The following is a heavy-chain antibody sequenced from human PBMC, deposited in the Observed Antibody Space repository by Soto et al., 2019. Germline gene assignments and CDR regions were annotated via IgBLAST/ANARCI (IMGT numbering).Heavy chain of an antibody. J-gene: IGHJ5*01. CDR3: ARLGAPAFPRNWFDF. Sequence: GESLKISCKGSGYDFFGYWIAWVCQRPGKGLEWMGIIYPDDSNTRYSPSFQGQVTISADKSINTAYLQWSSLRTSDSAIYYCARLGAPAFPRNWFDFWGQGTLVTSPQ. D-gene: IGHD2-2*01. CDR1: GYDFFGYW. CDR2: IYPDDSNT. V-gene: IGHV5-51*01.